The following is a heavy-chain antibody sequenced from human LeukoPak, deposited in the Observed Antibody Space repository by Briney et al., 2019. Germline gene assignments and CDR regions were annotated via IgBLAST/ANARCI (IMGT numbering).Heavy chain of an antibody. Sequence: GGSLRLSCAASGFTFSTYSMNWVRQAPGKGLEWLAFISSSSSTMYYADSVKGRFTISRDNAKNSLYLQMNSLRDEDTAVYYCARSTKLELRIDYWGRGTLVTVSS. CDR3: ARSTKLELRIDY. D-gene: IGHD2-8*01. CDR2: ISSSSSTM. CDR1: GFTFSTYS. V-gene: IGHV3-48*02. J-gene: IGHJ4*02.